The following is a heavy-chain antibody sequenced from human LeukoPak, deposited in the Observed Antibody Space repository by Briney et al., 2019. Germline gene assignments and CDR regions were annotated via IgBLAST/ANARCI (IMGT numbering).Heavy chain of an antibody. Sequence: GGSLRLSCSASGFTFSSYAMSWVRQAPGKGLEWVSAISGSGGSTYYADSVKGRFTISRDNSKNTLYLQMNSLRAEDTAVYYCAKDLGYCSSTSCYRYYFDYWGQGTLVTVSS. J-gene: IGHJ4*02. CDR1: GFTFSSYA. CDR2: ISGSGGST. V-gene: IGHV3-23*01. D-gene: IGHD2-2*01. CDR3: AKDLGYCSSTSCYRYYFDY.